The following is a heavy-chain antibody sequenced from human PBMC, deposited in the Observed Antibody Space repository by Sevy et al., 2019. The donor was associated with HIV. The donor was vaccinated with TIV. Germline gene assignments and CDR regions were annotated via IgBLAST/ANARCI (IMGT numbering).Heavy chain of an antibody. J-gene: IGHJ4*02. V-gene: IGHV3-30*02. CDR2: ISNDGSNK. CDR3: AKNIWTGYYVPHGY. Sequence: GGSLRLSCAASGFSFRNYGMHWVRQAPGKGLEWVAFISNDGSNKYYADSVKGRFTISRDNSQNTLYLKVNNVGADATAVFYCAKNIWTGYYVPHGYWGQGTLVTVSS. CDR1: GFSFRNYG. D-gene: IGHD3-9*01.